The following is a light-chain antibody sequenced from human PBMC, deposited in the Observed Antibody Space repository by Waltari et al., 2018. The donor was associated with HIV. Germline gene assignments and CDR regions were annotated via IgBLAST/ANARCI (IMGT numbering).Light chain of an antibody. CDR1: ASPTPY. V-gene: IGLV3-25*03. CDR2: KNT. Sequence: SSELTQPPSVSVSPGQTARITSPGDASPTPYTHWFQQQPGHAPVVVIHKNTERPSGIPERFSASRSGTTVTLTITGVQTDDEADYYCLSADRSGTYVFGPGTTVTVL. CDR3: LSADRSGTYV. J-gene: IGLJ1*01.